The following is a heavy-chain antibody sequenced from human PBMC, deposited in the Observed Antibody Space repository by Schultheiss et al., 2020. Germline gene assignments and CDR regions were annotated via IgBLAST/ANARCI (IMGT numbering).Heavy chain of an antibody. CDR1: GGSISSGSYY. D-gene: IGHD4-23*01. Sequence: SETLSLTCTVSGGSISSGSYYWSWIRQPAGKGLEWIGRIYTSGSTNYNPSLKSRVTISVDTSKNQFSLKLSSVTAEDTAVYYCARDGNEEDYYYGMDVWGQGTTVTVSS. CDR3: ARDGNEEDYYYGMDV. V-gene: IGHV4-61*02. J-gene: IGHJ6*02. CDR2: IYTSGST.